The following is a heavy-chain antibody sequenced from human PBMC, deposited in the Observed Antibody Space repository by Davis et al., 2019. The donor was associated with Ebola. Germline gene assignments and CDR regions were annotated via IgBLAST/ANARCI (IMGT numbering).Heavy chain of an antibody. D-gene: IGHD1-14*01. Sequence: PGGSLRLSCAASGFTFSTAWMSWVRQAPGKGLEWVGRIRSKANSYATAYAASVKGRFTISRDDSKNTAYLQMNSLKTEDTAVYYCSVTVAAFDIWGQGTMVTVSS. V-gene: IGHV3-73*01. CDR2: IRSKANSYAT. CDR3: SVTVAAFDI. J-gene: IGHJ3*02. CDR1: GFTFSTAW.